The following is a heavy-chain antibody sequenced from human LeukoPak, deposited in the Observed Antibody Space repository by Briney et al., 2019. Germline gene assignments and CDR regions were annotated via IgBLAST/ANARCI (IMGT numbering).Heavy chain of an antibody. D-gene: IGHD1-26*01. Sequence: GRSLRLSCAASGFTFSSYGMHWVRQAPGKGLEWVAVIWYDGSNKYYADSVKGRFTISRDNSKNTLYLQMNSLRAEDKAVYYWGRSRLGATMPDYWGQATLVTVP. CDR3: GRSRLGATMPDY. CDR2: IWYDGSNK. J-gene: IGHJ4*02. V-gene: IGHV3-33*01. CDR1: GFTFSSYG.